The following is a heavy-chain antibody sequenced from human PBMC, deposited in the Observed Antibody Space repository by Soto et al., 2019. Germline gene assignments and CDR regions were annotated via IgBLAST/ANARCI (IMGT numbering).Heavy chain of an antibody. CDR1: GFKFNYYW. J-gene: IGHJ4*02. V-gene: IGHV3-74*01. Sequence: EVHLVASGGGLVQPGGSLRLSCVASGFKFNYYWMHWVRQAPGEGLMWVSRLQTDGSHPDYAASVKGRFTISRDNAKNTLYLQMKNLRVEDTAVYSCGRGGDPDYWGQGTLVTVSS. CDR2: LQTDGSHP. CDR3: GRGGDPDY. D-gene: IGHD2-21*02.